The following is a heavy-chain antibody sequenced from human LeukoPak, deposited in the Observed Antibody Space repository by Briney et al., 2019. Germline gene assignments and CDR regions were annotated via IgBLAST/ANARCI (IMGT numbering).Heavy chain of an antibody. CDR2: ITPFNGNT. CDR1: GSTFTYRY. D-gene: IGHD5-24*01. J-gene: IGHJ4*02. Sequence: SVKVSCKASGSTFTYRYLHWVRQAPGQALEWMGWITPFNGNTNYAQKFQDRVTITRDRSMSTAYMELSGLRSEDTAMYYCANGPDGYNTYWGQGTLVTVSS. CDR3: ANGPDGYNTY. V-gene: IGHV1-45*02.